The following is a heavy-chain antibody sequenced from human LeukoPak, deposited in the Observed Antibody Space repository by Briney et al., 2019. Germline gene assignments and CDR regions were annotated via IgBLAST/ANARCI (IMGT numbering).Heavy chain of an antibody. J-gene: IGHJ4*02. CDR3: AKLSDHYGSGSYLDY. Sequence: PGGSLRLSCAASGFTFSSYAMSWVRQAPGKGLEWVSAISGSGGSTYYADSVKGRFTISRDNSKNTLYLQMNSLRAEDTAVYYCAKLSDHYGSGSYLDYWGQGTLVTVSS. D-gene: IGHD3-10*01. V-gene: IGHV3-23*01. CDR2: ISGSGGST. CDR1: GFTFSSYA.